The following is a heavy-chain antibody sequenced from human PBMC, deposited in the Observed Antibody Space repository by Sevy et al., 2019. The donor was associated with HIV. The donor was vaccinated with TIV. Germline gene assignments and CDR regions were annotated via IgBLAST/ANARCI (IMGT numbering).Heavy chain of an antibody. D-gene: IGHD3-9*01. J-gene: IGHJ4*02. V-gene: IGHV1-69*13. CDR1: GDTFSIYG. CDR2: IIPLFDTT. Sequence: ASVKVSCKASGDTFSIYGISWVRQAPGLGLEWMGGIIPLFDTTNNAQKFHDRVTFTADESTSTAYMELSSLRSEDTAMYYCARAFPNILTGYYDYWGQGTLVTVSS. CDR3: ARAFPNILTGYYDY.